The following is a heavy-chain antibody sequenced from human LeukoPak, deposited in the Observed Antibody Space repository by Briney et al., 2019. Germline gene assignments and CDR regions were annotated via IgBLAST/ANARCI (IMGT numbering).Heavy chain of an antibody. CDR1: GGSISSYY. J-gene: IGHJ6*02. CDR2: AYYSGST. CDR3: ASRSGRNYYGMDV. Sequence: SETLSLTCTVSGGSISSYYWNWIRQPPGKALEWLGYAYYSGSTNYNPSLKTRLTISVDTSKAQFSLTLSSATAADTAIYYCASRSGRNYYGMDVWGQGTTVIVSS. D-gene: IGHD3-10*01. V-gene: IGHV4-59*01.